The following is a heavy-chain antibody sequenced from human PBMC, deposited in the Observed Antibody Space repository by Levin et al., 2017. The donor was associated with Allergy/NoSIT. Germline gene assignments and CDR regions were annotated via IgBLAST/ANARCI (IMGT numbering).Heavy chain of an antibody. CDR2: IYHSGST. V-gene: IGHV4-30-2*01. CDR1: GGSISSGGYS. J-gene: IGHJ5*02. Sequence: LRLSCAVSGGSISSGGYSWSWIRQPPGKGLEWIGYIYHSGSTYYNPSLKSRVTISVDRSKNQFSLKLSSVTAADTAVYYCARARIAAAGTIAGWFDPWGQGTLVTVSS. D-gene: IGHD6-13*01. CDR3: ARARIAAAGTIAGWFDP.